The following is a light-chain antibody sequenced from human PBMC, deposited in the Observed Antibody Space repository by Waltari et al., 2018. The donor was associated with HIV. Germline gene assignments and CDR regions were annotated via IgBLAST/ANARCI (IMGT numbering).Light chain of an antibody. J-gene: IGLJ2*01. CDR3: QSADSSGTYVV. CDR1: ALPKQY. CDR2: NDS. Sequence: SYELTQPPSVSVSPGQTARITCSGDALPKQYAYWYQQKPGQAPVLARYNDSERPLVIPERFSGSSSGTTGTLTISGGQAEDEADYDCQSADSSGTYVVFGGGTKLTVL. V-gene: IGLV3-25*03.